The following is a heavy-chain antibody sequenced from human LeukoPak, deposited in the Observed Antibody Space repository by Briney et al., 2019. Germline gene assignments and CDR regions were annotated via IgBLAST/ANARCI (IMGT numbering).Heavy chain of an antibody. CDR1: GGSISSYY. V-gene: IGHV4-59*01. CDR3: AREKGYSGGIADY. D-gene: IGHD6-13*01. Sequence: SETLSLTCTVSGGSISSYYWSWIRQPPGKGLEWIGYIYYSGSTNYNPSLKSRVTISVDTSKNQFSLKLSSVTAADTAVYYCAREKGYSGGIADYWGQGTLVTVSS. J-gene: IGHJ4*02. CDR2: IYYSGST.